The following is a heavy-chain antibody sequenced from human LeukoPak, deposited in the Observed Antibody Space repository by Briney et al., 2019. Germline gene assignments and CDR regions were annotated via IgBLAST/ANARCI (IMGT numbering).Heavy chain of an antibody. CDR2: IIPILGTA. D-gene: IGHD6-19*01. J-gene: IGHJ4*02. Sequence: SVKVSCKASGGTFSSYAISWVRQAPGQGLEWMGGIIPILGTANYAQKFQGRVTITTDESTSTAYMELSSLRSEDTAVYYCARATVYSSGLDYWGQGTLVTVSS. V-gene: IGHV1-69*05. CDR3: ARATVYSSGLDY. CDR1: GGTFSSYA.